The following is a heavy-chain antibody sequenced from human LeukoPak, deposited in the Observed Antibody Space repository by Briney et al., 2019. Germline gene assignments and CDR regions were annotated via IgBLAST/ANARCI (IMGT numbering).Heavy chain of an antibody. D-gene: IGHD5-12*01. CDR1: GFTFGDYA. J-gene: IGHJ4*02. CDR2: IRSKAYGGTT. Sequence: GGSLRLSCTASGFTFGDYAMSWVRQAPGKGLEWVGFIRSKAYGGTTEYAASVKGRFTISRDDSKSIAYLQMNSLKTEDTAVYYCTGINEDGYSGYESVDYWGQGTLVTVSS. CDR3: TGINEDGYSGYESVDY. V-gene: IGHV3-49*04.